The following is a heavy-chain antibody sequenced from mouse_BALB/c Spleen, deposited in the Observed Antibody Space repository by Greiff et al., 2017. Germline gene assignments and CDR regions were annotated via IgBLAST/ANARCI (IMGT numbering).Heavy chain of an antibody. CDR1: GYTFTSYV. J-gene: IGHJ4*01. Sequence: EVKLMESGPELVKPGASVKMSCKASGYTFTSYVMHWVKQKPGQGLEWIGYINPYNDGTKYNEKFKGKATLTSDKSSSTAYMELSSLTSEDSAVYYCARCEGSVLRLENAMDDWGQGTSVTVSS. D-gene: IGHD1-2*01. CDR2: INPYNDGT. CDR3: ARCEGSVLRLENAMDD. V-gene: IGHV1-14*01.